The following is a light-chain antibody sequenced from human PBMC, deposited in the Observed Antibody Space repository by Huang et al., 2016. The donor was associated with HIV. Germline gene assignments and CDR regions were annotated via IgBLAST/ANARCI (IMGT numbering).Light chain of an antibody. CDR3: QQSYNTPPLT. Sequence: DIQMTQSPSSLSASVGDAVTINCRASQSISRYLKWYQQKPGKAPRLLIYAAASLQSGVPSRFSGSGSGTDFTLTITSLQPEDFATYYCQQSYNTPPLTFGPGTKVDIK. J-gene: IGKJ3*01. CDR1: QSISRY. V-gene: IGKV1-39*01. CDR2: AAA.